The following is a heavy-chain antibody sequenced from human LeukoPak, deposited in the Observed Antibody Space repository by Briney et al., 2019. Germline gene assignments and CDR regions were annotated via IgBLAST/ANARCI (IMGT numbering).Heavy chain of an antibody. D-gene: IGHD5-18*01. CDR2: IYTSGST. Sequence: PSETLSLTCTVSGGSISSGSYYWSWIRQPAGKGLEWIGRIYTSGSTNYNPSLKRRVTISVDTSKNQFSLKLSSVTAADTAVYYCARADTAMVRGYFDYWGQGTLVTVSS. J-gene: IGHJ4*02. CDR1: GGSISSGSYY. CDR3: ARADTAMVRGYFDY. V-gene: IGHV4-61*02.